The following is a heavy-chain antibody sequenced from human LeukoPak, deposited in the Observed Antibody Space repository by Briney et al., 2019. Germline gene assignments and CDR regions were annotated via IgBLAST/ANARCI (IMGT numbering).Heavy chain of an antibody. CDR3: ATTGATSPYSASWFNIEY. CDR2: IYYSGGT. V-gene: IGHV4-59*08. D-gene: IGHD6-13*01. CDR1: GGSVTSYY. J-gene: IGHJ4*02. Sequence: SETLSLTCTVSGGSVTSYYCNWVRQPPGRGLEWIGYIYYSGGTNYNPSLESRVAISLDTAKNQFSLKLRSVTAEDTAVYYCATTGATSPYSASWFNIEYWGQGTLVTVSS.